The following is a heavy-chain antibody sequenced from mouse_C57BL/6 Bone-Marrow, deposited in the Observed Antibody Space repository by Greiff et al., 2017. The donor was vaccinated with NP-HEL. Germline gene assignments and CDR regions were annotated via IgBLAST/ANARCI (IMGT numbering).Heavy chain of an antibody. CDR1: GYTFTDYY. D-gene: IGHD2-4*01. CDR2: INPNNGGT. CDR3: ARIDYDDFDY. J-gene: IGHJ2*01. V-gene: IGHV1-26*01. Sequence: EVQLQQSGPELVKPGASVKISCKASGYTFTDYYMNWVKQSHGKSLEWIGDINPNNGGTSYNQKFKGKATLTVDKSSSTAYMELRSLTSEDSAVYYCARIDYDDFDYWGQGTTLTVSS.